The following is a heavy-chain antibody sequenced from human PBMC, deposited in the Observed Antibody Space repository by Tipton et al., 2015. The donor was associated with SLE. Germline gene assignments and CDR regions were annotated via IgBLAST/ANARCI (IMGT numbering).Heavy chain of an antibody. CDR3: AKRDLSGGMDV. V-gene: IGHV3-30*02. J-gene: IGHJ6*02. CDR1: GFAFSSYG. Sequence: SLRLSCAASGFAFSSYGMHWVRQAPGKGLEWGAFIRDDGSNKYYADSVKGRFTIYRDNSKKTPYLQMNSLRAEDTAVYYCAKRDLSGGMDVWGQGTTVTVS. CDR2: IRDDGSNK. D-gene: IGHD3-10*01.